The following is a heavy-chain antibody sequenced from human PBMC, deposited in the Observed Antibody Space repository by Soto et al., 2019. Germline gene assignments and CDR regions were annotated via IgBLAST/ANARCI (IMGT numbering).Heavy chain of an antibody. CDR2: ISSSSSTI. V-gene: IGHV3-48*02. CDR3: ARVGRGPEVVIAKNISYYYGMDV. D-gene: IGHD2-21*01. CDR1: GFTFSSYS. J-gene: IGHJ6*02. Sequence: PGGSLRLSCAASGFTFSSYSMNWVRQAPGRGLEWVSYISSSSSTIYYADSVKGRFTISRDNAKNSLYLQMNSLRDEDTAVYYSARVGRGPEVVIAKNISYYYGMDVWGQGTTVNVS.